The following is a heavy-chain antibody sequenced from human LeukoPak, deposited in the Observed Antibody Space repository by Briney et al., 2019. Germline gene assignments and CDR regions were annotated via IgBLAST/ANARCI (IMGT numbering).Heavy chain of an antibody. CDR2: ISLDGSRT. V-gene: IGHV3-74*01. Sequence: GGSLRLSCAASAFTFSSYWVHWVRQAPGKGLVWVSRISLDGSRTDYADSVKGRFTISRGNAKNTLYLQMNTLRAEDTAVYYCASSGYSLFDYWGQGAPVTVSS. J-gene: IGHJ4*02. D-gene: IGHD5-18*01. CDR3: ASSGYSLFDY. CDR1: AFTFSSYW.